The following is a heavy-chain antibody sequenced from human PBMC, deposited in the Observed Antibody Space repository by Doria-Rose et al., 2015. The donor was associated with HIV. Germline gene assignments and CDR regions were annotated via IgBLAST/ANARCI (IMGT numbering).Heavy chain of an antibody. CDR2: IFYTEST. Sequence: QVQLQQWGPGLVKPSKTLSLTCSVSGGSISHYYWSWIRQPPGKGLEYIGDIFYTESTNYITSLKSRVSISIDTSKNKFSLRLSSVTAADTAVYYCARVLSGTYDYWGQGTLVTVSS. CDR1: GGSISHYY. D-gene: IGHD1-26*01. CDR3: ARVLSGTYDY. J-gene: IGHJ4*02. V-gene: IGHV4-59*01.